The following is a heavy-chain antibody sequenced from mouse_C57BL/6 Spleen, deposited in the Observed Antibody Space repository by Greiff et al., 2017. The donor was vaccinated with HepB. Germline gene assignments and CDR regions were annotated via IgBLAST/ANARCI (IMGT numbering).Heavy chain of an antibody. CDR2: ISNGGGST. D-gene: IGHD4-1*01. Sequence: EVKLMESGGGLVQPGGSLKLSCAASGFTFSDYYMYWVRQTPEKRLEWVAYISNGGGSTYYPDTVKGRFTISRDNAKNTLYLQMSRLKSEDTAMYYCARNWDGDYYAMDYWGQGTSVTVSS. V-gene: IGHV5-12*01. CDR1: GFTFSDYY. J-gene: IGHJ4*01. CDR3: ARNWDGDYYAMDY.